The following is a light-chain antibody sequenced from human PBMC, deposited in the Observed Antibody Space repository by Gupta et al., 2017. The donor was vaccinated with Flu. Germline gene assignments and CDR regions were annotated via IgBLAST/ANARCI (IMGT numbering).Light chain of an antibody. CDR3: QSADSSGTYV. V-gene: IGLV3-25*03. CDR2: KDS. Sequence: SGDALPKQYAYWYQQKPGQAPVLVIYKDSERPSGIPERFSGSSSGTTVTLTISGVQAEDEADYYCQSADSSGTYVFGTWTKVTVL. J-gene: IGLJ1*01. CDR1: ALPKQY.